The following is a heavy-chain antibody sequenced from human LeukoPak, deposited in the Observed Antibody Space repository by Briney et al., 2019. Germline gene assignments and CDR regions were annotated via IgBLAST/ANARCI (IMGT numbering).Heavy chain of an antibody. D-gene: IGHD2-21*02. Sequence: PSETLSLTCAVYGGSFSGYYWSWVRQAPGKGLEWVSAISGSGGSTYYADSVKGRFTISRDNSKNTLYLQMNSLRAEDTAVYYCAKVRHIVVVTAAFDYWGQGTLVTVSS. CDR2: ISGSGGST. V-gene: IGHV3-23*01. J-gene: IGHJ4*02. CDR3: AKVRHIVVVTAAFDY. CDR1: GGSFSGYY.